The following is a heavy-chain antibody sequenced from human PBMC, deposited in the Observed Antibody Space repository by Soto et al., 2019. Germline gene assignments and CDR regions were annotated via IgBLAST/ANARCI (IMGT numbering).Heavy chain of an antibody. CDR2: ISYDGSNK. CDR1: GFTFNNYN. Sequence: QVYLVESGGGVVQPGRSLRLSCAASGFTFNNYNMHWVRQAPGKGLEWVARISYDGSNKNYPDSVKGRFIISRDNSENTLYLQMNSLRLEDTGVYYCARDTPDILGFDYWGQGSLVTVSS. V-gene: IGHV3-30*03. D-gene: IGHD3-9*01. J-gene: IGHJ4*02. CDR3: ARDTPDILGFDY.